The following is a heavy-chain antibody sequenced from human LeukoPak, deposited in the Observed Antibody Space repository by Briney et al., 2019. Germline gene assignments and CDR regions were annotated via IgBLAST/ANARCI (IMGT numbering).Heavy chain of an antibody. CDR1: GFTFSSYS. D-gene: IGHD6-13*01. CDR3: ARDGIAAAAYYFDY. V-gene: IGHV3-21*01. CDR2: ISSSSSYI. Sequence: GGSLRLSCAASGFTFSSYSMNWVRQAPGKGLEWVSSISSSSSYIYYADSVKGRFTISRDNAKNSLYLQMNSLRAEDTAVYYCARDGIAAAAYYFDYWGQGTLVTVSS. J-gene: IGHJ4*02.